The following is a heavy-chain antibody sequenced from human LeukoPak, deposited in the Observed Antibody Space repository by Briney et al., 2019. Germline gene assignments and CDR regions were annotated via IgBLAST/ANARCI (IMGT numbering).Heavy chain of an antibody. J-gene: IGHJ3*02. V-gene: IGHV4-61*02. CDR2: IYTSGST. Sequence: SQTLSLTCTVSGGSISSGSYYWSWLRQPAGKGLEWIGRIYTSGSTNYNPSLKSRVTISVDTSKNQFSLKLSSVTAADTAVYCCATAPFPAPPSAFDIWGQGTMVTVSS. CDR3: ATAPFPAPPSAFDI. CDR1: GGSISSGSYY. D-gene: IGHD2-2*01.